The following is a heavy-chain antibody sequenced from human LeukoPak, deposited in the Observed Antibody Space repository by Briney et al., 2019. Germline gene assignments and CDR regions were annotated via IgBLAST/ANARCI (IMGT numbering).Heavy chain of an antibody. V-gene: IGHV4-34*01. Sequence: PSETLSLTCAVYGGSFSGYYWSWIRQPPGKGLEWIGEINHSGSTNYNPSLKSRVTIPVDTSKNQFSLKLSSVTAADTAVYYCARGRVYYGSGSYYPLGYWGQGTLVTVSS. D-gene: IGHD3-10*01. CDR1: GGSFSGYY. CDR3: ARGRVYYGSGSYYPLGY. J-gene: IGHJ4*02. CDR2: INHSGST.